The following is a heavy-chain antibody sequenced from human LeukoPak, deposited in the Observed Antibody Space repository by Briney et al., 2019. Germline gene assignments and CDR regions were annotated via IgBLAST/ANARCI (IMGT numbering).Heavy chain of an antibody. CDR2: IYSDNT. Sequence: GGSLRLSCTVSGFTVSSNSMSWVRQAPGKGLEWVSFIYSDNTHYSDSVKGRFTISRDNSKNTLYLQMNSLRAEDTAVYYCARGAYYYGSGNYYYYYYMDVWGKGTTVTISS. V-gene: IGHV3-53*01. CDR1: GFTVSSNS. CDR3: ARGAYYYGSGNYYYYYYMDV. J-gene: IGHJ6*03. D-gene: IGHD3-10*01.